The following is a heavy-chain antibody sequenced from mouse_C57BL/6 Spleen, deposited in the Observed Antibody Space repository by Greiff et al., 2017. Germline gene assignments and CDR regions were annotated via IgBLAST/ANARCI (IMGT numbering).Heavy chain of an antibody. CDR1: GYTFTSYW. V-gene: IGHV1-74*01. J-gene: IGHJ4*01. D-gene: IGHD2-2*01. CDR3: AIIYYGYDEGYAMDY. Sequence: VQLQQSGAELVKPGASVKVSCKASGYTFTSYWMHWVKQRPGQGLEWIGRIHPSDSDTNYNQKFKGKATLTVDQSSSTAYMQLSSLTSEDSAVYYCAIIYYGYDEGYAMDYWGQGTSVTVSS. CDR2: IHPSDSDT.